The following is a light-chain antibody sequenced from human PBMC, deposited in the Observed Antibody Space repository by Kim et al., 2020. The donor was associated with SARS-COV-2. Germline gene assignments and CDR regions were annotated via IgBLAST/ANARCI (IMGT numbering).Light chain of an antibody. J-gene: IGLJ2*01. CDR1: ALPKKY. CDR2: KDS. Sequence: SPGQTARITCSGDALPKKYAYWYQQKPGQAPVLVICKDSERPSGIPERFSGSSSGTTVTLTISGVQAEDEADYYCQSADSSGTYVVFGGGTQLTVL. V-gene: IGLV3-25*03. CDR3: QSADSSGTYVV.